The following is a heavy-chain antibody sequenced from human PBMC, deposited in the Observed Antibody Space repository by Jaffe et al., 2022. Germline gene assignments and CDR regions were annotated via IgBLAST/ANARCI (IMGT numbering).Heavy chain of an antibody. V-gene: IGHV2-5*01. CDR2: IYWNDDK. CDR3: AHARQGVAVHFFDV. D-gene: IGHD6-19*01. CDR1: GFSLSTSPLA. J-gene: IGHJ3*01. Sequence: QITLKASGPTLVKPTQTLTLTCTFSGFSLSTSPLAVGWIRQSPGKALEWLALIYWNDDKRYSQSLRSRLTITKVTSKNQVVLTMTNMDPVDTATYYCAHARQGVAVHFFDVWGQGTMVTVSS.